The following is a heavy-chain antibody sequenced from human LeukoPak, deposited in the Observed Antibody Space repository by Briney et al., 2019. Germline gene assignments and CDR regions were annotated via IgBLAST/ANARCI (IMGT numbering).Heavy chain of an antibody. CDR1: GFTFSTYA. J-gene: IGHJ4*02. D-gene: IGHD6-19*01. V-gene: IGHV3-23*01. CDR3: RLSGYRGITVAGTKAPFDY. CDR2: ISNSGDST. Sequence: GGSLRLSCAASGFTFSTYAMNWVRQTPGKGLEWVSAISNSGDSTYYADSVKGRFTISRDNSKNTLYLQMNSLRAEDTAVYYCRLSGYRGITVAGTKAPFDYWGQGTLVTVSS.